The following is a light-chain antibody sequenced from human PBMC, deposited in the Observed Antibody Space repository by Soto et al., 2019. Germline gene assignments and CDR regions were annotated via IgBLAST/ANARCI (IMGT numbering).Light chain of an antibody. CDR2: GAS. CDR1: QSVSSSY. V-gene: IGKV3-20*01. Sequence: EIVLTQSPGTLSLSPGERATLSCRASQSVSSSYLAWYQQKPGQAPRLLIYGASSRATGMPDRFSGSGSGTDFTLTISSLQSEDFAVYYCQQYDNWPWTFGQGTKVDIK. J-gene: IGKJ1*01. CDR3: QQYDNWPWT.